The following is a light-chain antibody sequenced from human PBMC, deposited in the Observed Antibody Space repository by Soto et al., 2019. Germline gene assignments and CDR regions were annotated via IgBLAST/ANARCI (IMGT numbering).Light chain of an antibody. CDR3: QQSDSTPLT. Sequence: DIQMTQSQSSLSASVGDRVTITCRASQSISSYLKWYQQKPGKAPKLLIYAASSLQSGVPSRFSGSGSGTDFALTISGLQPEDVATYYCQQSDSTPLTFGGGTKVEIK. J-gene: IGKJ4*01. V-gene: IGKV1-39*01. CDR2: AAS. CDR1: QSISSY.